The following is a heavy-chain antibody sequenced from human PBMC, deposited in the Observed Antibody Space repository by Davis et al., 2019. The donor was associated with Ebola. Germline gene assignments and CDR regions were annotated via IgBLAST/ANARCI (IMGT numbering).Heavy chain of an antibody. CDR3: AKSFLHTGPHMSEFRGVDY. J-gene: IGHJ4*02. Sequence: GESLKISCVASEFTFSNYGMTWVRQAPGKGLEWVSSIIAGGTAPYYADSVKGRFTISRDNSRNTVSLQMGSLRADDTAVYYCAKSFLHTGPHMSEFRGVDYWGQGTVVTVSS. CDR2: IIAGGTAP. V-gene: IGHV3-23*01. CDR1: EFTFSNYG. D-gene: IGHD2-8*02.